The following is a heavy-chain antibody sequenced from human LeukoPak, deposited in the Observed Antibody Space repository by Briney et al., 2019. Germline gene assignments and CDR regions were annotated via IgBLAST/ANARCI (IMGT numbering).Heavy chain of an antibody. D-gene: IGHD3-22*01. CDR1: GFTFSSYS. J-gene: IGHJ4*02. V-gene: IGHV3-21*01. Sequence: PGGSLRLSCAASGFTFSSYSMKWVRQAPGKGLEWVSSISSSSSYIYYADSVKGRFTISRDNAKNSLYLQMNSLRAEDTAVYYCARSYGYYDPFDYWGQGTLVTVSS. CDR2: ISSSSSYI. CDR3: ARSYGYYDPFDY.